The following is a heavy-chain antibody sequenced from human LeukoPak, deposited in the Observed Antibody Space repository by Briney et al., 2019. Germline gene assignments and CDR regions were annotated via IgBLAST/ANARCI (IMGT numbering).Heavy chain of an antibody. Sequence: SETLSLTCAVYGGSLSGYYWSWIRQSPGKGLEWIGEINHGGSTNYNPSLKSRVTMSVDTSKNHFSLKLSSVTAADTAVDSCAREGRMSMGIEYWGQGTLVTVSS. D-gene: IGHD4/OR15-4a*01. CDR2: INHGGST. V-gene: IGHV4-34*01. CDR3: AREGRMSMGIEY. J-gene: IGHJ4*02. CDR1: GGSLSGYY.